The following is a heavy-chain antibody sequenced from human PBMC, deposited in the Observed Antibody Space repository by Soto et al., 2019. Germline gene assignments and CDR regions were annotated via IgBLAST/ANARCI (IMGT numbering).Heavy chain of an antibody. Sequence: ASVKVSCKASGYTFTSYAMHWVRQAPGQRLEWMGWINAGNGNTKYSQKFQGRVTITRDTSASTAYMELSSLRSEDTAVYYCATSTTIFGVVIMRPYYYGMDVWGKGTTVTVSS. J-gene: IGHJ6*04. CDR2: INAGNGNT. CDR3: ATSTTIFGVVIMRPYYYGMDV. CDR1: GYTFTSYA. V-gene: IGHV1-3*01. D-gene: IGHD3-3*01.